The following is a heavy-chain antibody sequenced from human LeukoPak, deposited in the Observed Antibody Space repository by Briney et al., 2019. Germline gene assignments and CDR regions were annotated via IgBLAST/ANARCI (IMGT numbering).Heavy chain of an antibody. Sequence: SGGSLRLSCAASGFTFSSYAMGWVRQAPGKGLEWVSAISGSGGSTYYADSVKGRFTISRDNSKNTLYLQMNSLRAEDTAVYYCAEGDVVGYFDYWGQGTLVTVSS. CDR2: ISGSGGST. CDR3: AEGDVVGYFDY. V-gene: IGHV3-23*01. D-gene: IGHD2-15*01. CDR1: GFTFSSYA. J-gene: IGHJ4*02.